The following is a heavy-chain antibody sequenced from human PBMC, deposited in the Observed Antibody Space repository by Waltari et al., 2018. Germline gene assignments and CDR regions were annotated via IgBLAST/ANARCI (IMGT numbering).Heavy chain of an antibody. CDR1: GFTFSSYA. V-gene: IGHV3-30-3*01. CDR2: ISYDGSNK. D-gene: IGHD3-22*01. Sequence: QVQLVESGGGVVQPGRSLSLSCAASGFTFSSYAMHWVRQAPGKGLEWVAVISYDGSNKYYADSVKGRFTISRDNSKNTLYLQMNSLRAEDTAVYYCARDRRIVVVILRGWHYYGMDVWGQGTTVTVSS. J-gene: IGHJ6*02. CDR3: ARDRRIVVVILRGWHYYGMDV.